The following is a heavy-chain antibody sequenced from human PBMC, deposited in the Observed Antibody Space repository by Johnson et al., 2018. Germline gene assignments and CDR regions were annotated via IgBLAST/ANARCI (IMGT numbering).Heavy chain of an antibody. CDR3: ARMDMVDYGMDV. V-gene: IGHV1-69*01. CDR1: GGSFRNYA. J-gene: IGHJ6*02. Sequence: ESGAEVKKPGSSVKVSCQASGGSFRNYAISWIRQAPGQGLEWMGGIIPIFGTANYAQKFQGRVTITAEESTSTAYMELSSLRSEDTAVYYGARMDMVDYGMDVWGQGTTVT. D-gene: IGHD2-2*03. CDR2: IIPIFGTA.